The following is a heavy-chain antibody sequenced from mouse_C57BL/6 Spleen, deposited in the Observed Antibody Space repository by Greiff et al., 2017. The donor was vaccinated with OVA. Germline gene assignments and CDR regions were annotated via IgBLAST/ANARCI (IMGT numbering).Heavy chain of an antibody. Sequence: VQLKQSGTVLARPGASVKMSCKTSGYTFTSYWMHWVKQRPGQGLEWIGAIYPGNSDTSYNQKFKGKAKLTAVTSASTAYMELSSLTNEDSAVYYCTRLLATVVATGGYFDYWGQGTTLTVSS. CDR2: IYPGNSDT. V-gene: IGHV1-5*01. J-gene: IGHJ2*01. CDR3: TRLLATVVATGGYFDY. CDR1: GYTFTSYW. D-gene: IGHD1-1*01.